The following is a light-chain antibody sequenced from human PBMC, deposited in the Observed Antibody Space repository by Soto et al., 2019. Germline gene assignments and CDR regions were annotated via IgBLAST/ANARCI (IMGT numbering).Light chain of an antibody. J-gene: IGKJ2*01. CDR1: QSVSSSY. CDR2: GAS. V-gene: IGKV3-20*01. Sequence: EIVMTQSPATLSVSPGERATLSCRASQSVSSSYLAWYQQKPGQAPRLLIYGASSRATGIPDRFSGRGSGTDFTLTISRLEPEDFAVYYCQQYGSSPPMYTFGQGTKVDIK. CDR3: QQYGSSPPMYT.